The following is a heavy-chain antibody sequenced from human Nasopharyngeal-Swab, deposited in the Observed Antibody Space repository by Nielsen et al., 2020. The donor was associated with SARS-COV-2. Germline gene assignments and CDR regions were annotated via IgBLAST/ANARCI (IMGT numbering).Heavy chain of an antibody. V-gene: IGHV3-53*01. CDR2: IYSGGST. Sequence: WIRQPPGKGLEGVSVIYSGGSTYYADSVKGRFTISRDNSKNTLYLQMNSLRAEDTAVYYCASSIPPRYWGQGTLVTVSS. J-gene: IGHJ4*02. CDR3: ASSIPPRY.